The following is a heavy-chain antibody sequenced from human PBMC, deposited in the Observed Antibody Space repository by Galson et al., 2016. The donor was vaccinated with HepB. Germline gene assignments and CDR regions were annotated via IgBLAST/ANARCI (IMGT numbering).Heavy chain of an antibody. V-gene: IGHV3-23*01. Sequence: SLRLSCAGFGFTFSNHAMSWVRQAPGKGLEWVSGISYSGGVTYYADSVKGRFTISRDNAKNKLYLQMNSLRADDTAVYYCAKPRAGRYCSGGSCPSIDSWGQGTLVTVSS. CDR2: ISYSGGVT. CDR3: AKPRAGRYCSGGSCPSIDS. J-gene: IGHJ4*02. CDR1: GFTFSNHA. D-gene: IGHD2-15*01.